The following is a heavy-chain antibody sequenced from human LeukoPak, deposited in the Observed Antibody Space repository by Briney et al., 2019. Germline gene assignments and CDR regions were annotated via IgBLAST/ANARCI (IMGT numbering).Heavy chain of an antibody. D-gene: IGHD5-18*01. CDR2: IIPIFGTA. J-gene: IGHJ4*02. CDR1: GGTCSSYA. Sequence: GASVKVSCKASGGTCSSYAISWVRQAPGQGIEWMGGIIPIFGTANYAQKFQGRVTTTTDESTSTAYMELRSLRSEDTAGYYCARVGNPAGTDTDMVTGFDYWGQGTLVTVSS. CDR3: ARVGNPAGTDTDMVTGFDY. V-gene: IGHV1-69*05.